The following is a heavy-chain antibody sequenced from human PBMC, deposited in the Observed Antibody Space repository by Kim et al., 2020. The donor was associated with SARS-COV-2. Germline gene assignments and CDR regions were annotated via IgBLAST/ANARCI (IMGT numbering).Heavy chain of an antibody. CDR1: GFTFSSYS. V-gene: IGHV3-21*01. CDR2: ISSSSSYI. CDR3: ARDRSVVPASHGMDV. D-gene: IGHD2-2*01. Sequence: GGSLRLSCAASGFTFSSYSMNWVRQAPGKGLEWVSSISSSSSYIYYADSVKGRFTISRDNAKNSLYLQMNSLRAEDTAVYYCARDRSVVPASHGMDVWGQGTTVTVSS. J-gene: IGHJ6*02.